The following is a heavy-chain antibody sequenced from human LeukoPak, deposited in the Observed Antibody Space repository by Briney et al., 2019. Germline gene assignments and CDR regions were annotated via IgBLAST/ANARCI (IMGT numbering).Heavy chain of an antibody. V-gene: IGHV3-48*03. CDR2: ITSSSSTI. CDR1: GFTFSSYE. J-gene: IGHJ4*02. CDR3: ARSRTGTAAYAADY. D-gene: IGHD6-13*01. Sequence: QPGGSLRLSCAASGFTFSSYEMNWVRQAPGKGLEWVSSITSSSSTIYYADSVKGRFTISRDNANNSLYLQMNSLRGEDTAVYYCARSRTGTAAYAADYWGQGTLVTVSS.